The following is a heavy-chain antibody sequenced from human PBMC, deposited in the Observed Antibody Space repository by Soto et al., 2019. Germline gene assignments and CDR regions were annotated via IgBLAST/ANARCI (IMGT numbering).Heavy chain of an antibody. D-gene: IGHD2-15*01. J-gene: IGHJ6*02. CDR1: GYTFSSYG. Sequence: QVQLVQSGAEVKKPGASVKVSCKASGYTFSSYGISWVRQAPGQGLEWMGWISAYNGRTNYAQKLQGRVTMTTDTSTSTAYMERRSLSSDDTAVYYCAIDRSLALGYGMDVWGQGTTVTVSS. CDR2: ISAYNGRT. CDR3: AIDRSLALGYGMDV. V-gene: IGHV1-18*01.